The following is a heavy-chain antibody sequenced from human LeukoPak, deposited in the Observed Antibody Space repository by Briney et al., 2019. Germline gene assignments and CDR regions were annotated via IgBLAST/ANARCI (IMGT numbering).Heavy chain of an antibody. J-gene: IGHJ4*02. V-gene: IGHV3-15*01. Sequence: PGGSLRLSCAVSGFTVANAWVSWARQAPGKGLEWVGRIKSKTDGGTVDYAAPVKGRFTISRDDSKNTLYLQMNSLKTEDTAVYYCATYYYASSGYDYAYFDYWGQGTLVTVSS. CDR3: ATYYYASSGYDYAYFDY. CDR1: GFTVANAW. CDR2: IKSKTDGGTV. D-gene: IGHD3-22*01.